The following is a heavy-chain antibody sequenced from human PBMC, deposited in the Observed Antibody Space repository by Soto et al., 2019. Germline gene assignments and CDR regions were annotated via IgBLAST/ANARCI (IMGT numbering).Heavy chain of an antibody. J-gene: IGHJ6*02. Sequence: PSETLSLTCTVSGGSINAFFWSWVRQPPGKGLESIGYIFYSGSTNYNPSLKSRVTISLDTSKTQFSLNLTSVTAADTAVYYCATQTGLYYYGMDVWGQGXTVTVYS. V-gene: IGHV4-59*01. CDR2: IFYSGST. CDR3: ATQTGLYYYGMDV. CDR1: GGSINAFF.